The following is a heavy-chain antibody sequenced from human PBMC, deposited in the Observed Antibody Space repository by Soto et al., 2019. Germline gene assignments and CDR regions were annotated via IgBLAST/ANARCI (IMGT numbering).Heavy chain of an antibody. CDR3: ARTFCSTTRCQGHGMDG. D-gene: IGHD2-2*01. Sequence: QVQLQESGPGLVKPSETLSLTCTVSGDSVSSGSYYWTWIRQPPGKGLEWIGYLYYTGTTNYNPSVEGPATTSMDTSGWLFSLRLSSVTAADTAVYLGARTFCSTTRCQGHGMDGWGQPTWVTVSS. CDR1: GDSVSSGSYY. CDR2: LYYTGTT. J-gene: IGHJ6*01. V-gene: IGHV4-61*01.